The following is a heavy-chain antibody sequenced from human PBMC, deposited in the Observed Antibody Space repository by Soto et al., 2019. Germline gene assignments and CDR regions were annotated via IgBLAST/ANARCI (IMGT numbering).Heavy chain of an antibody. J-gene: IGHJ6*03. D-gene: IGHD5-18*01. CDR1: GGSISSGGYY. V-gene: IGHV4-31*03. CDR2: IYYSGST. CDR3: ARDRVGYSYGYEGDYYYYYMDV. Sequence: PSETLSLTCTVSGGSISSGGYYWSWIRQHPGKGLEWIGYIYYSGSTYYNPSLKSRVTISVDTSKNQFSLKLSSVTAADTAVYYCARDRVGYSYGYEGDYYYYYMDVWGKGTTVTVSS.